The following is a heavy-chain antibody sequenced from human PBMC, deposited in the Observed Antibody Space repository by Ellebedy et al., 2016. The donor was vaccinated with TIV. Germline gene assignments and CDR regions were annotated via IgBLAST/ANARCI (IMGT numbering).Heavy chain of an antibody. CDR3: ATRYCSGAGCPTEFYFYALDV. Sequence: AASVKVSCKASGYTFISHGISWVRQAPGQGLEWMGWISVYTGYTHYGQRFQDRVTMTTDTSTNTAYMELRSLRSYDTAVYYCATRYCSGAGCPTEFYFYALDVWGQGTTVTVSS. J-gene: IGHJ6*02. CDR2: ISVYTGYT. D-gene: IGHD2-15*01. CDR1: GYTFISHG. V-gene: IGHV1-18*01.